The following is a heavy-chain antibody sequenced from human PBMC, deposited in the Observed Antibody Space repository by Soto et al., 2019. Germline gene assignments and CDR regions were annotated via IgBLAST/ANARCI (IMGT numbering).Heavy chain of an antibody. Sequence: ASVKVSCKASGYTFTSHGFSGVRQAPGQRLEWMGWINAGNGNTKYSQKFQGRVTITRDTSASTAYMELSSLRSEDTAVYYCARVSGYYLPDYWGQGTLVTSPQ. CDR1: GYTFTSHG. D-gene: IGHD5-12*01. V-gene: IGHV1-3*01. CDR2: INAGNGNT. CDR3: ARVSGYYLPDY. J-gene: IGHJ4*02.